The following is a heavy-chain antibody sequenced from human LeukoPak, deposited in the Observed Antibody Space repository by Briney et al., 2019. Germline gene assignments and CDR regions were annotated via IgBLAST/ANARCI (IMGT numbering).Heavy chain of an antibody. CDR1: GYTFTSYA. CDR2: INAGNGNT. J-gene: IGHJ3*02. Sequence: GASVKVSCKASGYTFTSYAMHWVRQAPGQRLEWMGWINAGNGNTKYSQKFQGRVTITRDTSASTAYMELSSLRSEDTAVYYCARQITMVRGVYIPSAFDIWGQGTMVTVSS. D-gene: IGHD3-10*01. V-gene: IGHV1-3*01. CDR3: ARQITMVRGVYIPSAFDI.